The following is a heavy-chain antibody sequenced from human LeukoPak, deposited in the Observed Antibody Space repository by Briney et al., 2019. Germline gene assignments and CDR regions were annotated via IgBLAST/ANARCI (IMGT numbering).Heavy chain of an antibody. V-gene: IGHV3-30*03. J-gene: IGHJ6*03. CDR1: GFTFSSYG. CDR3: ATTTGSGSSSWWAYYYYYMDV. D-gene: IGHD6-13*01. Sequence: GGSLRLSCAASGFTFSSYGMHWVRQAPGKGLEWVAVISYDGSNKYYADSVKGRFTISRDNSKNTLYLQMNSLRAEDTAVYYCATTTGSGSSSWWAYYYYYMDVWGKGTTVTISS. CDR2: ISYDGSNK.